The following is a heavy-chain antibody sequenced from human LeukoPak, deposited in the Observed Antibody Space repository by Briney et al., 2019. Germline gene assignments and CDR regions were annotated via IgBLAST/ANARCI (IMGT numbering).Heavy chain of an antibody. Sequence: GGSLRLSCAASGFTFRTYPMHWVRQAPGNGLEWVSGISWDSGTIEYADSVKGRFTLSRDNAKTSLYLQMNSLRAEDTAVYHCARDLVVGATRGYYYYMDAWGKGTTVTVSS. CDR2: ISWDSGTI. D-gene: IGHD1-26*01. CDR1: GFTFRTYP. V-gene: IGHV3-9*01. J-gene: IGHJ6*03. CDR3: ARDLVVGATRGYYYYMDA.